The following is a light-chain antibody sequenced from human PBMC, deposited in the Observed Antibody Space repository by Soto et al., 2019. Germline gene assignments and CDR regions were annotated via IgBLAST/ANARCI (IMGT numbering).Light chain of an antibody. CDR2: DVN. CDR1: SSDVGGYNY. CDR3: SSSAGIYHYLV. Sequence: QSALTQPRSVSGSPGQSVTLSCTGTSSDVGGYNYVSWYQQHPGKAPKLMIDDVNKRPSGVPDRFSGSKSGYTASLTVSGLQTEDEAFYYCSSSAGIYHYLVFGGGTKLTVL. J-gene: IGLJ3*02. V-gene: IGLV2-11*01.